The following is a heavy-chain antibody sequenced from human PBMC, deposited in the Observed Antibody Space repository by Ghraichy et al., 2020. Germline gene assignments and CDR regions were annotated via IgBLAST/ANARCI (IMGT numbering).Heavy chain of an antibody. V-gene: IGHV3-53*01. CDR1: GFTVSSNY. D-gene: IGHD2-2*01. J-gene: IGHJ6*02. Sequence: GGSLRLSCAASGFTVSSNYMSWVRQAPGKGLEWVSVIYSSGTTYYADSVKGRFTMSRDNSKNSLYLQMNSLRAEDTAVYYCGRWGYCSSSSCYDYYYYGMDVWGQGTTVTVSS. CDR2: IYSSGTT. CDR3: GRWGYCSSSSCYDYYYYGMDV.